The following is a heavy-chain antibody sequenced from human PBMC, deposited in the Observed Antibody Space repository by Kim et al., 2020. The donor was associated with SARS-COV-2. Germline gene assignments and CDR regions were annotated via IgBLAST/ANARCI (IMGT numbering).Heavy chain of an antibody. J-gene: IGHJ4*02. D-gene: IGHD1-20*01. CDR2: INDDASDT. CDR3: ARDLNWILFDY. CDR1: GFTFSDFN. V-gene: IGHV3-74*01. Sequence: GGSLRLSCAASGFTFSDFNMHWVRQAPGKGLVWVARINDDASDTRYADFAKGRFTISRDNAKNTLSLQINSLRAEDAAVYYCARDLNWILFDYWGQGALVTVSS.